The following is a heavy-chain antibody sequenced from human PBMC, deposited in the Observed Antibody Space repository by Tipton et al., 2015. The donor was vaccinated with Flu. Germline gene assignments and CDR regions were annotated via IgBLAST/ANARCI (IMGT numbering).Heavy chain of an antibody. Sequence: QSEPEVKKPGSSVKVSCKASGGTFSSYAISWVRQAPGQGLEWMGGIIPILGIANYAQKFQGRVTITADESTSTAYMELSSLRSEDTAVYYCARALRTTLLNAFDIWGQGTMVTVSS. CDR1: GGTFSSYA. J-gene: IGHJ3*02. CDR3: ARALRTTLLNAFDI. V-gene: IGHV1-69*01. CDR2: IIPILGIA. D-gene: IGHD1-26*01.